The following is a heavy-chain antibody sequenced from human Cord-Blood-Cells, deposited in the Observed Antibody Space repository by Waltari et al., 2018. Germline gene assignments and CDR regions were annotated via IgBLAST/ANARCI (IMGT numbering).Heavy chain of an antibody. CDR2: IYYSGST. J-gene: IGHJ3*02. CDR3: ARADSSSWYDAFDI. Sequence: QLQLQESGPGLVKPSETLSLTCTVSGGSIRSSSYYWGWIRQPPGKGLEWIGSIYYSGSTYYNPSLKSRVTISVDTSKNQFSLKLSSVTAADTAVYYCARADSSSWYDAFDIWGQGTMVTVSS. CDR1: GGSIRSSSYY. D-gene: IGHD6-13*01. V-gene: IGHV4-39*01.